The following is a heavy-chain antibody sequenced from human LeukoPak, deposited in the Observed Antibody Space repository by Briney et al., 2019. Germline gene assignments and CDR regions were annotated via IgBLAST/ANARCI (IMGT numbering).Heavy chain of an antibody. V-gene: IGHV1-69*13. CDR2: IIPIFGTA. Sequence: GASVKVSCKASGGTFSSYAISWVRQAPGQGLEWMGGIIPIFGTANYAQKFQGRVTITADESTSTAYMELSSLRSEDTAVYYCATTAMYSSGWSKNPDYYYYGMDVWDQGTTVTVSS. J-gene: IGHJ6*02. CDR1: GGTFSSYA. CDR3: ATTAMYSSGWSKNPDYYYYGMDV. D-gene: IGHD6-19*01.